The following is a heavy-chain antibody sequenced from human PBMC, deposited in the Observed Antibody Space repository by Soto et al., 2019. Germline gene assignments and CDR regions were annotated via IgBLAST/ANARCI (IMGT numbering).Heavy chain of an antibody. D-gene: IGHD3-10*01. CDR3: ARVSGSGSYCNG. CDR2: INHSGST. V-gene: IGHV4-34*01. J-gene: IGHJ4*02. Sequence: QVQLQQWGAGLLKPSETLSLTCAVYGGSFSGYYWSWIRQPPGKGLEWIGEINHSGSTNYNPSLKSRVTISVDTSKNQFSLKLSSVTAADTAVYYCARVSGSGSYCNGWGQGTLVTVSS. CDR1: GGSFSGYY.